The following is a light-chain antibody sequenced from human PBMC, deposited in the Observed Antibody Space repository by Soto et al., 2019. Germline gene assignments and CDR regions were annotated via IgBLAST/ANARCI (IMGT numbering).Light chain of an antibody. Sequence: EIVLTQSPGTLSLSPGERATLSCRASQSVSSSYLAWYQQKPGQAPRLLIYGASSRATGIPDRFSGSGSGTDFTLTHRRLEAEDSAGYSCHQYDSSPLTFGGGTKVEIK. J-gene: IGKJ4*01. CDR3: HQYDSSPLT. CDR1: QSVSSSY. CDR2: GAS. V-gene: IGKV3-20*01.